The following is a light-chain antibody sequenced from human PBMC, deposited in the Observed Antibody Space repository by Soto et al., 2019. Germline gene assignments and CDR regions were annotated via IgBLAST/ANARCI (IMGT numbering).Light chain of an antibody. V-gene: IGLV1-40*01. CDR2: GNS. CDR1: SSNIGAGYD. CDR3: QSYDSSLSGWV. Sequence: QSVLTQPPSVSGAPRQRVTISCTGSSSNIGAGYDVHWYQQLPGTAPKLLIYGNSNRPSGVPDRFSGSKSGTSASLAITGLQAVDEADYYCQSYDSSLSGWVFGGGTKLTVL. J-gene: IGLJ3*02.